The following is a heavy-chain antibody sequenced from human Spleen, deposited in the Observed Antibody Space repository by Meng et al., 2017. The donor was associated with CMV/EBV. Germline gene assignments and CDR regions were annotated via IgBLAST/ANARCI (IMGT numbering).Heavy chain of an antibody. Sequence: GESLKISCAASGFTFSSYAMSWVRQAPGKGLEWVSAISGSGDGTYYADSVKGRFTISRDNSKNTLYLQMNSLRAEGTAVYYCARDFRGASAYWGQGTLVTVSS. J-gene: IGHJ4*02. CDR3: ARDFRGASAY. CDR1: GFTFSSYA. V-gene: IGHV3-23*01. D-gene: IGHD3-16*01. CDR2: ISGSGDGT.